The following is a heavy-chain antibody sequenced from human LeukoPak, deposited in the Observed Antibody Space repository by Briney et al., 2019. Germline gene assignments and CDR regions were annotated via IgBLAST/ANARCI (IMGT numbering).Heavy chain of an antibody. Sequence: ASVKVSCKASGYTFTGYYMHWVRQAPGQGLEWMGRINPNSGGTNYAQKFQGRVTMTRNTSISTAYMELSSLRSEDTAVYYCARGRAPYYDSSGRYERGDYWGQGTLVTVSS. V-gene: IGHV1-2*06. D-gene: IGHD3-22*01. CDR2: INPNSGGT. J-gene: IGHJ4*02. CDR3: ARGRAPYYDSSGRYERGDY. CDR1: GYTFTGYY.